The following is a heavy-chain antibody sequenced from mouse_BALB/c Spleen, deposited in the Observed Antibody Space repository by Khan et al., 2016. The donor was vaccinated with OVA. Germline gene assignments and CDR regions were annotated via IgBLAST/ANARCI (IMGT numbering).Heavy chain of an antibody. Sequence: EVQLQESGPELVKPGASVKMSCKAAGYSFTNYIIHWVKQKPGQGLEWIGYINTYYDGTKYNEKFKGKAQLTSDKSSSTAYMELSGLTSEDSAISYCARSYGRSFWFAYWGQGTLVTVSA. J-gene: IGHJ3*01. CDR3: ARSYGRSFWFAY. V-gene: IGHV1S136*01. D-gene: IGHD1-1*01. CDR1: GYSFTNYI. CDR2: INTYYDGT.